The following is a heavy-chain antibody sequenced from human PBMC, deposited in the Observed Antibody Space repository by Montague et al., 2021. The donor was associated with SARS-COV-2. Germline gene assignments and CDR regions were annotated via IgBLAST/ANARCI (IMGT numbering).Heavy chain of an antibody. CDR1: GGSISSGGYY. Sequence: TLSLTCTVSGGSISSGGYYWSWIRQHPGKGLEWIGYISYSGSTYYNPSLKSRVTISVDTSKNQFSLKLSSVTAADTAVYYCARGQEGVNMVVVVLGFYYYMDDWGKGTTVTVSS. D-gene: IGHD3-22*01. CDR2: ISYSGST. CDR3: ARGQEGVNMVVVVLGFYYYMDD. J-gene: IGHJ6*03. V-gene: IGHV4-31*03.